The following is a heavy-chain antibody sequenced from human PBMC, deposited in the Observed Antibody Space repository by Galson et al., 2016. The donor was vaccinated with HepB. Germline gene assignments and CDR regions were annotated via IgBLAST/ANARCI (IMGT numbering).Heavy chain of an antibody. CDR2: IYHSGST. Sequence: ETLSLTCAVSGGSISNNNWWSWVRQPPGKGLEWIGEIYHSGSTNYNPSLKSRVTISLDKSESQFSLRLSSVTAAETAMYYCAKWGGVGGAYHLDWGQGTLVTVSS. CDR3: AKWGGVGGAYHLD. D-gene: IGHD3-10*01. CDR1: GGSISNNNW. J-gene: IGHJ4*02. V-gene: IGHV4-4*02.